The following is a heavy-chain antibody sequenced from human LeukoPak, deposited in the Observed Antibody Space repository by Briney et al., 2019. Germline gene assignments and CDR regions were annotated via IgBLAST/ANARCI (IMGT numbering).Heavy chain of an antibody. CDR1: GGSISSSSYY. J-gene: IGHJ4*02. D-gene: IGHD3-10*01. CDR2: IYYSGST. CDR3: ARSRPEKLLVN. V-gene: IGHV4-39*07. Sequence: PSETLSLTCTVSGGSISSSSYYWGWIRQPPGKGLEWIGSIYYSGSTYYNPSLKSRVTISVDTSKNQFSLKLSSVTAADTAVYYCARSRPEKLLVNWGQGTLVTVSS.